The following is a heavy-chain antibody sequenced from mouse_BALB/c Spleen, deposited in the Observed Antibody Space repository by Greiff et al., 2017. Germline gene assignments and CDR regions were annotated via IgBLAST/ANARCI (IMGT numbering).Heavy chain of an antibody. D-gene: IGHD2-4*01. CDR2: ILPGSGST. J-gene: IGHJ3*01. V-gene: IGHV1-9*01. CDR1: GYTFSSYW. Sequence: QVQLQQSGAELMKPGASVKISCKATGYTFSSYWIEWVKQRPGHGLEWIGEILPGSGSTNYNEKFKGKATFTADTSSNTAYMQLSSLTSEDSAVYYCAILYYDYDVFAYWGQGTLVTVSA. CDR3: AILYYDYDVFAY.